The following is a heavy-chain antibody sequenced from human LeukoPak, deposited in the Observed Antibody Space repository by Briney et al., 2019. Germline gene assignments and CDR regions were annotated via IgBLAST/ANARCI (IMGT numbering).Heavy chain of an antibody. D-gene: IGHD3-16*01. CDR3: ARDAFRLGPGWFDP. V-gene: IGHV1-18*01. Sequence: ASVKVSCKASGYTFTSYGISWVRQAPGQGLEWMGWISAYNGNTNYAQKLQGRVTMTTDTSTSTAYMELRSLRSDDTAVYYCARDAFRLGPGWFDPWGQGTLVTVSS. CDR1: GYTFTSYG. CDR2: ISAYNGNT. J-gene: IGHJ5*02.